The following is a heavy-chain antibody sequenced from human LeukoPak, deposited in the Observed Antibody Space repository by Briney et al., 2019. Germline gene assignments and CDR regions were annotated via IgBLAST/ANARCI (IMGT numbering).Heavy chain of an antibody. Sequence: PSETLSLTCTVSGGSISIYYWSWIRQPAGKGLEWIGRIYTSGSTNYNPSLKSRVTMSVDTSKNQFSLNLSSVTAADTAVYYCARGQRLFGYYYYMDVWGKGSTVTVSS. D-gene: IGHD5-12*01. CDR2: IYTSGST. J-gene: IGHJ6*03. CDR1: GGSISIYY. CDR3: ARGQRLFGYYYYMDV. V-gene: IGHV4-4*07.